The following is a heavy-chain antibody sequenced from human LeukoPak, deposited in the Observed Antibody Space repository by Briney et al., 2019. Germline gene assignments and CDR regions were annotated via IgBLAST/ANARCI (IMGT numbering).Heavy chain of an antibody. CDR2: IYYSGST. D-gene: IGHD6-13*01. Sequence: SETLSLTCTVSGGSISSSSYYWGWIRQPPGKGLEWIGSIYYSGSTYYNPSLKSRITISLDTSKNQFSLKLSSVTAADTAVYYCASYIAAAYGMDVWGQGTMVTVSS. CDR1: GGSISSSSYY. CDR3: ASYIAAAYGMDV. V-gene: IGHV4-39*01. J-gene: IGHJ6*02.